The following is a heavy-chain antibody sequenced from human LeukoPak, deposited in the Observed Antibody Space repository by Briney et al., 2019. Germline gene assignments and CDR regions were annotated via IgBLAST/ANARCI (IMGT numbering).Heavy chain of an antibody. Sequence: SETLSLTCTVSGAPSAVVLTTGAGSGSPQGKGLEWIGYIYYSGSTNYNPSLKSRVTVSVDTSKNQCPLKLNSVTTADTAVYYCTRSTNLEAFDIWGQGTMVTVSS. CDR3: TRSTNLEAFDI. CDR1: GAPSAVVLTT. D-gene: IGHD2-8*01. J-gene: IGHJ3*02. V-gene: IGHV4-61*01. CDR2: IYYSGST.